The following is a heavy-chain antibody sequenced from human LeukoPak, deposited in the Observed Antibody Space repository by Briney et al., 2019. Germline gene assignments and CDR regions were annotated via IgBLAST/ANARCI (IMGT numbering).Heavy chain of an antibody. J-gene: IGHJ4*02. CDR1: GFTFSNAW. D-gene: IGHD3-22*01. V-gene: IGHV3-15*01. CDR3: TTNIHYDTSGRPFDY. Sequence: GGSLRPSCAASGFTFSNAWMSWVRQAPGKGLEWVGRIKGKTDGGTTDYAAPVKGRFTISRDDSKSTLYLQMNSLKTEDTAVYYCTTNIHYDTSGRPFDYWGQGTLVTVSS. CDR2: IKGKTDGGTT.